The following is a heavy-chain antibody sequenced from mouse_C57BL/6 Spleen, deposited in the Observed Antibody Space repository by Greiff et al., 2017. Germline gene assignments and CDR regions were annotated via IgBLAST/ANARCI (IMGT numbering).Heavy chain of an antibody. V-gene: IGHV1-15*01. D-gene: IGHD3-2*02. CDR2: IDPETGGT. CDR3: TRRSLDSSGYVGYFDY. Sequence: QVQLQQSGAELVRPGASVTLSCKASGYTFTDYEMHWVKQTPVHGLEWIGAIDPETGGTAYNQKFKGKAILTADKSSSTAYMELRSLTSEDSAVYYCTRRSLDSSGYVGYFDYWGQGTTLTVSS. J-gene: IGHJ2*01. CDR1: GYTFTDYE.